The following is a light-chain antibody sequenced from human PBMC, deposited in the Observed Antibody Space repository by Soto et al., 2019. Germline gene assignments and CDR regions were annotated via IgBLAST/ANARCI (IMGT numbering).Light chain of an antibody. CDR1: QGISNW. CDR2: AAS. Sequence: DIQMTQSPSSVSASXGDRVTITCRASQGISNWLAWYQQKPGKAPSLLIHAASSLQSGVPSRFSGSGYGTDFTLTFSSLQPEDFATYFCQQANSLPVTFGPGTKVDIK. V-gene: IGKV1-12*01. CDR3: QQANSLPVT. J-gene: IGKJ3*01.